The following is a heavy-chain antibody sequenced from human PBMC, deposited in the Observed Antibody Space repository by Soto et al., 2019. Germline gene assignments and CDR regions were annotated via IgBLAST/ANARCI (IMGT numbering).Heavy chain of an antibody. CDR2: ITYSSSYI. Sequence: EVQLVESGGGLVKPGGSLRLSCAASGFTFSDYNMNWVRQAPGKGLEWVSSITYSSSYIYYADSVKGRFTISRDNAKNSLSLQMSNLRAEDTAVYYCARSSGGGYDYASAIWGQGTMVAVSS. V-gene: IGHV3-21*02. CDR3: ARSSGGGYDYASAI. J-gene: IGHJ3*02. CDR1: GFTFSDYN. D-gene: IGHD5-12*01.